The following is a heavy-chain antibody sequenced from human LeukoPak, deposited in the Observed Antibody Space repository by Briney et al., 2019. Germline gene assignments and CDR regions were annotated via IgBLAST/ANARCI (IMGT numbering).Heavy chain of an antibody. CDR3: ATADWFSFDF. J-gene: IGHJ4*02. Sequence: PGGSLKLSCAASGFTFSDSAIHWVRQASGKGLEWVGRIRSKPQSYATAYDESLKGRFTISRDDSKNTAYLQMSSLKIEDTAVYFCATADWFSFDFWGQGTLVTVSS. CDR1: GFTFSDSA. V-gene: IGHV3-73*01. D-gene: IGHD3-9*01. CDR2: IRSKPQSYAT.